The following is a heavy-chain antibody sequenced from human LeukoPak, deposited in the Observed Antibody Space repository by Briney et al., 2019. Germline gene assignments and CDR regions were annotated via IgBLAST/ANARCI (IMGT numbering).Heavy chain of an antibody. Sequence: ASVKVSCKASGYNFTDYYIHWVRQAPGQGLEWMGWINPNSGATIHGQKFQGRVTMTSDMSTSTVYMELSRLRSDDTAVYYCARSDEYASYYYFDYWGQGTLVTVSS. J-gene: IGHJ4*02. CDR3: ARSDEYASYYYFDY. D-gene: IGHD6-6*01. CDR1: GYNFTDYY. CDR2: INPNSGAT. V-gene: IGHV1-2*02.